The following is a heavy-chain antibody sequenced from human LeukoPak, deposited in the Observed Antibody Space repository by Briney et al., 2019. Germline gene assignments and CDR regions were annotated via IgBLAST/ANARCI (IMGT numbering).Heavy chain of an antibody. V-gene: IGHV1-69*13. CDR1: GGTFSSYA. Sequence: SVNVSCKASGGTFSSYAISWVRQAPGQGLEWMGGIIPIFGTANYAQKFQGRVTITADESTSTAYMELSSLRSEDTAVYYCASRIAVDNWFDPWGQGTLVTVSS. CDR2: IIPIFGTA. D-gene: IGHD6-19*01. CDR3: ASRIAVDNWFDP. J-gene: IGHJ5*02.